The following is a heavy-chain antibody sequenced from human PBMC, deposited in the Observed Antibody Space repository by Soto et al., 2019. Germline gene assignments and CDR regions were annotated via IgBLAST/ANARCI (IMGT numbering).Heavy chain of an antibody. D-gene: IGHD1-7*01. V-gene: IGHV1-58*01. J-gene: IGHJ4*02. CDR2: IVVGSGNT. CDR1: GFTFTSSA. Sequence: QMQLVQSGPEVKKPGTSVKVSCKASGFTFTSSAVQWVRQARGQRLEWIGWIVVGSGNTNYAQKFQERVTITRDMSTSTASMELSSLRSEDTAVYYCAADRDDNWHYEFDYWGQGTLVTVSS. CDR3: AADRDDNWHYEFDY.